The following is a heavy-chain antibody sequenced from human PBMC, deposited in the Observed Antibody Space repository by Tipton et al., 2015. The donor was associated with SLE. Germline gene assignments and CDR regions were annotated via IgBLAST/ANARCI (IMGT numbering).Heavy chain of an antibody. J-gene: IGHJ3*02. CDR3: ARGEEGSRRGELLRDAVDI. Sequence: TLSLTCAVSGYSISSGYYWGWIRQPPWKGLEWIGSIYHSGSTYSNPSLKSRVTISVDTSKNQFSLKLRSVTAADTAVYDCARGEEGSRRGELLRDAVDIWGQGTMVTVSS. CDR1: GYSISSGYY. CDR2: IYHSGST. D-gene: IGHD1-26*01. V-gene: IGHV4-38-2*01.